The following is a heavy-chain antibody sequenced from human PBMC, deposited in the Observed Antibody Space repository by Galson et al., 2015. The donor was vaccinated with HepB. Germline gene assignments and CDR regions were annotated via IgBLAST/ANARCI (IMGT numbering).Heavy chain of an antibody. Sequence: SLRLSCAASGFTFSSYGMHWVRQAPGKGLEWVAVISYDGSNKYYADSVKGRFPISRDNSRDALFLQMNSLRAGDTALYYCAKTGPYSSGGGDAGDYYYYLHVWGKGTTVTVSS. CDR3: AKTGPYSSGGGDAGDYYYYLHV. D-gene: IGHD6-25*01. J-gene: IGHJ6*03. CDR2: ISYDGSNK. CDR1: GFTFSSYG. V-gene: IGHV3-30*18.